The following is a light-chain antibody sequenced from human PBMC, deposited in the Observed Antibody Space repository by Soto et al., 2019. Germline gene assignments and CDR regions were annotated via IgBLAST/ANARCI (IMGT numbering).Light chain of an antibody. V-gene: IGKV1-6*01. CDR1: QGIGSD. CDR2: DAS. J-gene: IGKJ2*01. CDR3: LQDRSYPYT. Sequence: AIQMTQSPSSQSASAGDRVTIACRASQGIGSDLGWYQQKAGKAPKLLIYDASSLQSGVPSRFSGSGSGTDFTLTISSLQPEDFATYYCLQDRSYPYTFGQGTTLEIK.